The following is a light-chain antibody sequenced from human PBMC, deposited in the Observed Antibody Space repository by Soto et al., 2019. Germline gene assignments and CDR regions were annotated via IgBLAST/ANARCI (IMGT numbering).Light chain of an antibody. CDR1: SSDVGGYNY. CDR3: SSYTSSSALVV. V-gene: IGLV2-14*01. Sequence: QSALTQPASVSGSPGQSITISCTGTSSDVGGYNYVSWYQQHPGKAPKLMSYDVSNRPSGVSNRFSGSKSGNTASLTISGLQAEDEADYYCSSYTSSSALVVFDGGTKLTVL. CDR2: DVS. J-gene: IGLJ2*01.